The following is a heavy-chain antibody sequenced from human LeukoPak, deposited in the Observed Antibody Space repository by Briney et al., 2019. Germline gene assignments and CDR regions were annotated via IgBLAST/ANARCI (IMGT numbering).Heavy chain of an antibody. CDR3: AKGAYDYIEIAYFDY. J-gene: IGHJ4*02. D-gene: IGHD5-12*01. V-gene: IGHV3-23*01. CDR1: GFSFNNYA. Sequence: GGSLRLSCVASGFSFNNYAMNWVRQAPGKGLEWVSLIIGGSGSTFYADSVKGRFTISRDKSKNTLYLQMNSLRAEDTAVYYCAKGAYDYIEIAYFDYWGQGSLVTVSS. CDR2: IIGGSGST.